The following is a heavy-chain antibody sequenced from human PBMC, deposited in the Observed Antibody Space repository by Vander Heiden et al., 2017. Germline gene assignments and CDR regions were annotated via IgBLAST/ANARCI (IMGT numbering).Heavy chain of an antibody. CDR2: ISWNSGSI. J-gene: IGHJ4*02. D-gene: IGHD5-18*01. Sequence: EVQLVASGGGLVQPGRSLRLSCAAPGFTFDDYAMHWVPQAPGKGLEWVSGISWNSGSIGYADSVKGRFTISRDNAKNSLYLQMNSLRAEDTALYYCAKDMDRYSYGSVDYWGQGTLVTDSS. V-gene: IGHV3-9*01. CDR1: GFTFDDYA. CDR3: AKDMDRYSYGSVDY.